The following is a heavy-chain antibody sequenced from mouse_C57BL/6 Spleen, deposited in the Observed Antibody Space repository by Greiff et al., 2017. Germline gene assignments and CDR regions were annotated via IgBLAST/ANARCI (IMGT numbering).Heavy chain of an antibody. D-gene: IGHD2-3*01. V-gene: IGHV1-80*01. CDR1: GYAFSSYW. CDR2: IYPGDGDT. Sequence: QVQLQQSGAELVKPGASVKISCKASGYAFSSYWMNWVKQRPGKGLEWLGKIYPGDGDTNYNGKFKGQATLTADKSSSTAYMQLSSLTSEDSAVXFCARWLPSSYYIDVWGTGTTVTVSS. J-gene: IGHJ1*03. CDR3: ARWLPSSYYIDV.